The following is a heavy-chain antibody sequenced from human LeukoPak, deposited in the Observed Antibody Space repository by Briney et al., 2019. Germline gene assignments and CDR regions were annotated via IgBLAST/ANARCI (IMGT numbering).Heavy chain of an antibody. CDR2: IIPIFGTA. J-gene: IGHJ4*02. CDR1: GGTFSSYA. D-gene: IGHD4-23*01. V-gene: IGHV1-69*13. Sequence: ASVKVSCKASGGTFSSYAISWVRQAPGQGLEWMGGIIPIFGTANYAQKFQGRVTITADESTSTAYMELSSLRSEDTAVYYCVRDGNDAMDYWGQGTLVTVSS. CDR3: VRDGNDAMDY.